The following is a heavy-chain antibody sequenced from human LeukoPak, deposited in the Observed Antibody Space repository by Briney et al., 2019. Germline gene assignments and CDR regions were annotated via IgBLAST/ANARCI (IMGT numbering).Heavy chain of an antibody. CDR2: ISAYNGNT. V-gene: IGHV1-18*01. D-gene: IGHD4-23*01. Sequence: GASVKVSRKASGYTFTSYGISWVRRAPGQGLEWMGWISAYNGNTNYAQKLQGRVTMTTDTSTSTAYMELRSLRSDDTAVYYCARVVVDYGGNSIDYWGQGTLVTVSS. J-gene: IGHJ4*02. CDR3: ARVVVDYGGNSIDY. CDR1: GYTFTSYG.